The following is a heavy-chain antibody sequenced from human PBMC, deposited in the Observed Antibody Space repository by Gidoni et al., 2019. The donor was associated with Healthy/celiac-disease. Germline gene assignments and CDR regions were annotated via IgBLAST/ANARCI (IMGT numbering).Heavy chain of an antibody. CDR3: ARESSSGYYYHYYYYGMDV. V-gene: IGHV3-7*01. CDR1: GFTFSSYW. D-gene: IGHD3-22*01. Sequence: EVQLVESGGGLVQPGGSLRLPCAASGFTFSSYWMRWVRQAPGKGLEWVANIKQDGSEKYYVDSVKGRFTISRDNAKNSLYLQMNSLRAEDTAVYYCARESSSGYYYHYYYYGMDVWGQGTTVTVSS. J-gene: IGHJ6*02. CDR2: IKQDGSEK.